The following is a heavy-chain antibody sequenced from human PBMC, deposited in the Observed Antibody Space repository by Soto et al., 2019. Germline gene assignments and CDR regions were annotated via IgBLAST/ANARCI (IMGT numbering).Heavy chain of an antibody. CDR2: VYYTGSI. CDR1: GGSVSSYS. V-gene: IGHV4-59*02. J-gene: IGHJ4*02. Sequence: SETLSLTCSVSGGSVSSYSWSWIRQPPGKGLEWIGYVYYTGSINYNPSLKTRVTISVDTSKNQVSLKLNSVTAADTAVYYCASSPPAMVSPNIWGQGTPVTVSS. CDR3: ASSPPAMVSPNI. D-gene: IGHD5-18*01.